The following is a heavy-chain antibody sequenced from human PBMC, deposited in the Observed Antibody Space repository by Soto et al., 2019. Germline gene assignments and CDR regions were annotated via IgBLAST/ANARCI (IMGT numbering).Heavy chain of an antibody. Sequence: SETLSLTCTVSGGSISSYYWSWIRQPPGKGLEWIGYIYYSGSTNYNPSLKSRVTISVDTSKNQFSLKLSSVTAADTAVYYCARDNTGYDSSGFDPWGQGTLVTVSS. J-gene: IGHJ5*02. CDR1: GGSISSYY. D-gene: IGHD3-3*01. V-gene: IGHV4-59*01. CDR3: ARDNTGYDSSGFDP. CDR2: IYYSGST.